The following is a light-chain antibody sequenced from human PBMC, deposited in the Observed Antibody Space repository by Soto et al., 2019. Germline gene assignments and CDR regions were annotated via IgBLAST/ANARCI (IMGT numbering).Light chain of an antibody. CDR3: QVWDSSSDHSGI. CDR2: YDS. Sequence: SYELTQPPSLSVAPGKTASITCGGNNIGSRSVHWYQQKPGQAPGLIIYYDSDRPSGIPERFSGSNSGNTATLTISRVEAGDEADYYCQVWDSSSDHSGIFGGGTKLTVL. J-gene: IGLJ2*01. V-gene: IGLV3-21*04. CDR1: NIGSRS.